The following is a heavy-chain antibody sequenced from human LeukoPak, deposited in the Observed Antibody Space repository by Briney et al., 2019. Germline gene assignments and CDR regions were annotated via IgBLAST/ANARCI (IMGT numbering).Heavy chain of an antibody. D-gene: IGHD6-13*01. Sequence: GGSLRLSCAASGLTFDTCPIHWVRQAPGKGLEWVSAISGSGGSTYYADSVKGRFTISRNNSKNTLYLQMNSLRAEDTAVYYCAKDGEQQLVVWWDWGQGTLVTVSS. CDR3: AKDGEQQLVVWWD. CDR1: GLTFDTCP. J-gene: IGHJ4*02. CDR2: ISGSGGST. V-gene: IGHV3-23*01.